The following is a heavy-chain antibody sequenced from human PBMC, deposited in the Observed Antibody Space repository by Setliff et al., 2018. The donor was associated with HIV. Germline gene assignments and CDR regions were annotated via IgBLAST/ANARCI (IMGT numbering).Heavy chain of an antibody. CDR3: ARDREYYYDNSGSPSFDY. CDR1: GGTFSNYA. D-gene: IGHD3-22*01. V-gene: IGHV1-69*10. Sequence: GASVKVSCKASGGTFSNYAISWVRQAPGQGLEWMAGFIPMFGIGNYAQKFQGRVTITADKSTSTAYMELSSLRSEDTAVYYCARDREYYYDNSGSPSFDYWGQGTLVTVSS. J-gene: IGHJ4*02. CDR2: FIPMFGIG.